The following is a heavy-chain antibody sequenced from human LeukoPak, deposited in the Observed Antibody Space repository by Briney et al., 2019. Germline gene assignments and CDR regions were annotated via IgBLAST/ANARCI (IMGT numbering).Heavy chain of an antibody. CDR1: GFTFSDYY. J-gene: IGHJ4*02. CDR3: ANFWSGYSPFDY. CDR2: ISGSGSTM. Sequence: GGSPRLSCAASGFTFSDYYMSWIRQAPGKGLEWVSYISGSGSTMYYADSVKGRFTISRDNAKNSLYLQMNSLRADDTAVYYCANFWSGYSPFDYWGQGTLVTVSS. D-gene: IGHD3-3*01. V-gene: IGHV3-11*04.